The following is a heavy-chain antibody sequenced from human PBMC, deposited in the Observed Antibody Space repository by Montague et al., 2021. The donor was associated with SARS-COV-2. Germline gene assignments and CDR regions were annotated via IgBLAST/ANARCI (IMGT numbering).Heavy chain of an antibody. Sequence: SETLSLTCAVSGGSIITGSNFYWGWIRQSAGKGLEWIGRIHSSGGTNYNPSLKSRLTMSVDSSANQSSLKLTSVTAADTAVYYCARDYYDSTGLNWFDPWGQGLLVTVSS. CDR1: GGSIITGSNFY. CDR2: IHSSGGT. CDR3: ARDYYDSTGLNWFDP. J-gene: IGHJ5*02. V-gene: IGHV4-4*07. D-gene: IGHD3-22*01.